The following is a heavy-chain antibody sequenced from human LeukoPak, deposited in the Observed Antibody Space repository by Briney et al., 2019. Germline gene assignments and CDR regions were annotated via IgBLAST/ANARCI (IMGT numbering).Heavy chain of an antibody. J-gene: IGHJ4*02. CDR2: IYYSGST. CDR3: ARGLRGYCSSTSCYRTTGTRRCFDY. CDR1: GGSISSGGYY. V-gene: IGHV4-31*03. D-gene: IGHD2-2*02. Sequence: PSETLSLTCTVSGGSISSGGYYWSWIRQHPGKGLEWIGYIYYSGSTYYNPSLKSRVTISVDTSKNQFSLKLSSVTAADTAVYYCARGLRGYCSSTSCYRTTGTRRCFDYWGQGTLVTVSS.